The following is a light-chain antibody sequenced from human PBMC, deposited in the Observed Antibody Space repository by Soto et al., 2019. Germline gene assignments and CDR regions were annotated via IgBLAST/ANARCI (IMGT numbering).Light chain of an antibody. CDR1: SSDVGGYNY. CDR2: DVS. Sequence: QSVLTPPASVSGSPGQSITISFTGTSSDVGGYNYVSWYQQHPGKAPKLMIYDVSNRPSGVSNRFSGSKSGNTASLTISGLQAEDEADYYCSSYTTSSTPLSVFGTWTKVTV. V-gene: IGLV2-14*01. J-gene: IGLJ1*01. CDR3: SSYTTSSTPLSV.